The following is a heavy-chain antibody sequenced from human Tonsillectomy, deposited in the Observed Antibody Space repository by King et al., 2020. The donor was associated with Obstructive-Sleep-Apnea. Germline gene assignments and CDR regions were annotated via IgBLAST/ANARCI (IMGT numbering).Heavy chain of an antibody. Sequence: EQLVQSGAEVKKPGASVKVSCKASGYTFTGYYMHWVRQAPGQGLEWMGWINPNSGGTNYAQKFQGWVTMTRDTSISTAYLELSRLRSDDTAVYYCARGDYEYVWGSYRYYFDYWGQGTLVTVSS. CDR1: GYTFTGYY. V-gene: IGHV1-2*04. CDR2: INPNSGGT. J-gene: IGHJ4*02. CDR3: ARGDYEYVWGSYRYYFDY. D-gene: IGHD3-16*02.